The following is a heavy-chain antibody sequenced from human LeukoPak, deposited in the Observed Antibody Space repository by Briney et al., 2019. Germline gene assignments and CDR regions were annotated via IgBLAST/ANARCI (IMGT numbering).Heavy chain of an antibody. Sequence: PGGSLRLSCAASGLTFSSYWMHWFRQAPGKGLVWVSRINSDGSSTSYADSVKGRFTISRDNAKNTLYLQMNSLRAEDTAVYYCARDGGSYYNWFDPWGQGTLVTVSS. CDR2: INSDGSST. CDR1: GLTFSSYW. V-gene: IGHV3-74*01. J-gene: IGHJ5*02. D-gene: IGHD1-26*01. CDR3: ARDGGSYYNWFDP.